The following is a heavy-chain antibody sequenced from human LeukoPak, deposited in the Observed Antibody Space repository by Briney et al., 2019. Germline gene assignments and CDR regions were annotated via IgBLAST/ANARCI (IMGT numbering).Heavy chain of an antibody. CDR2: TYYRSKWYT. D-gene: IGHD1-1*01. V-gene: IGHV6-1*01. Sequence: SQTLSLTCAISGDSVSNNNAAWNWIRQSPSRGLEWLGRTYYRSKWYTDYAVSVSSRITINPDASKNQFSLQLNSVTPEDTAVYYCARDRSFQWNLDYWGQGNLVTVSS. CDR3: ARDRSFQWNLDY. CDR1: GDSVSNNNAA. J-gene: IGHJ4*02.